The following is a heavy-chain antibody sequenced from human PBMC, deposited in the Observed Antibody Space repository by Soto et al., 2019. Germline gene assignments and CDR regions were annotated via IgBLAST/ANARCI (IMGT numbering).Heavy chain of an antibody. V-gene: IGHV3-33*06. CDR2: IWYDGSYK. J-gene: IGHJ4*02. CDR1: RFTFSNYG. D-gene: IGHD5-18*01. Sequence: GGALRLFCAASRFTFSNYGMHWVRQAPGKGLEWVAVIWYDGSYKYYADSVKGRFTISRDNSRTTLYLQMNSLRAEDTAVYYCAKDEGRYTYGLRDCWGQGTPVTVSS. CDR3: AKDEGRYTYGLRDC.